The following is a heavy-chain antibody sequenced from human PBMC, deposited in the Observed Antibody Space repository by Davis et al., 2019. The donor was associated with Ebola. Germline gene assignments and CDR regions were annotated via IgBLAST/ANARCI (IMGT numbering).Heavy chain of an antibody. J-gene: IGHJ6*02. V-gene: IGHV4-34*01. D-gene: IGHD1-14*01. CDR2: INHSGST. CDR1: GGSFSGYY. Sequence: PSETLSLTCAVYGGSFSGYYWSWIRQPPGKGLEWIGEINHSGSTNYNPSLKSRVTISVDTSKNQFSLKLSSVTAADTAVYYCARARKGGSYYYYGMDVWGQGTTVTVSS. CDR3: ARARKGGSYYYYGMDV.